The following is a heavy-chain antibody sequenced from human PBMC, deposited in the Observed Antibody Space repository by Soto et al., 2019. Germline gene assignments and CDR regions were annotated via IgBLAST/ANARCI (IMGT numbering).Heavy chain of an antibody. D-gene: IGHD1-1*01. CDR3: TRRVRSTRLLDY. CDR2: VYYTGST. Sequence: QLQLRESGPGLVKPSETLSLTCTVSGNSISGTSSFWAWIRQPPGKNLEWIGSVYYTGSTYYNSSLKSRVSISIDTSKIEFSLSLNSVTAANTAVYYCTRRVRSTRLLDYWGQGALVTVS. CDR1: GNSISGTSSF. V-gene: IGHV4-39*01. J-gene: IGHJ4*02.